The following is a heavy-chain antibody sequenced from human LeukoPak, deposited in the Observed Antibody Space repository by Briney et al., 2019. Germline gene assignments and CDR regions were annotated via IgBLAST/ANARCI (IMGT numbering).Heavy chain of an antibody. Sequence: SETLSLTCAVYGGSFSGYYWSWIRQPPGKGLEWIGEINHSGSTNYNPSLKSRVTISVDTSKNQFSLKLSSVTAADTAVYYCVRGAPYGDYPLGYWGQGTLVTVSS. D-gene: IGHD4-17*01. J-gene: IGHJ4*02. CDR1: GGSFSGYY. CDR2: INHSGST. CDR3: VRGAPYGDYPLGY. V-gene: IGHV4-34*01.